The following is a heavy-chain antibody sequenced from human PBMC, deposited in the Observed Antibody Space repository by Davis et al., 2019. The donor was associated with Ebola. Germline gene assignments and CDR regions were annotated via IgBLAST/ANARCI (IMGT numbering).Heavy chain of an antibody. CDR2: IYYSGST. Sequence: MPSETLSLTCTVSGGSITTYYWSWIRQTPGKGLEWIGYIYYSGSTNYNPSLKSRLTISVDTSKNQFSLKLSSLTAADTAVYYCARGSAAGVYFDYWGQGTLVTVSS. J-gene: IGHJ4*02. V-gene: IGHV4-59*01. CDR3: ARGSAAGVYFDY. D-gene: IGHD6-13*01. CDR1: GGSITTYY.